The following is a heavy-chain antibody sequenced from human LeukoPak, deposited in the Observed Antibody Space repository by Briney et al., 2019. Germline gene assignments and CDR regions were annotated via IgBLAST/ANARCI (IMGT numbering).Heavy chain of an antibody. D-gene: IGHD2-2*01. CDR2: ISYDGSNK. Sequence: GGSLTLSCAASGFTLSSYAMHWVRQAPGKGLEWVAVISYDGSNKYYADSVKGRFTISRDNSKNTLYLQMNSLRAEDTAVYYCARAMIVVVPAAMENWGQGTLVTVSS. CDR3: ARAMIVVVPAAMEN. J-gene: IGHJ4*02. V-gene: IGHV3-30*04. CDR1: GFTLSSYA.